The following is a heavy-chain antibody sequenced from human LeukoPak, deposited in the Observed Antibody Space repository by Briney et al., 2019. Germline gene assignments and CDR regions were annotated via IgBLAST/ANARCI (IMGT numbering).Heavy chain of an antibody. CDR3: ARVTRGGYYYDSSGAYWYFDL. Sequence: SETLSLTCTVSGGSISSYYWSWIRQPPGKGLEWIGYIYYSGCTNYNPSLKSRVTISVDTSKNQFSLKLSSVTAADTAVYYCARVTRGGYYYDSSGAYWYFDLWGRGTLVTVSS. CDR1: GGSISSYY. CDR2: IYYSGCT. D-gene: IGHD3-22*01. V-gene: IGHV4-59*08. J-gene: IGHJ2*01.